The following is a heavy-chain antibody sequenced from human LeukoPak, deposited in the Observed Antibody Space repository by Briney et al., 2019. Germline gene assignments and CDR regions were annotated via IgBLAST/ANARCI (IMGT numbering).Heavy chain of an antibody. D-gene: IGHD2-2*01. CDR2: INPNSGGT. Sequence: ASVKVSCKASGYTFTGYYMHWVRQAPGQGLGWMGWINPNSGGTNYAQKFQGRVTMTRDTSISTAYMELSRLRSDDTAVYYCASGRTYCSSTSCYPSEVDYWGQGTLVTVSS. CDR1: GYTFTGYY. J-gene: IGHJ4*02. CDR3: ASGRTYCSSTSCYPSEVDY. V-gene: IGHV1-2*02.